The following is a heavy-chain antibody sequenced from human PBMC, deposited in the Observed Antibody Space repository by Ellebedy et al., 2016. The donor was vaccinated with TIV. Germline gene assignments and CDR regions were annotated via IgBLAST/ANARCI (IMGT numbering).Heavy chain of an antibody. CDR3: AVGEEGLTVTTIRGQYYFDY. D-gene: IGHD4-17*01. V-gene: IGHV1-69*13. J-gene: IGHJ4*02. CDR2: IIPIFGTA. CDR1: GGTFSSYA. Sequence: SVKVSXXASGGTFSSYAISWVRQAPGQGLEWMGGIIPIFGTANYAQKFQGRVTITADESTSTAYMELSSLRSEDTAVYYCAVGEEGLTVTTIRGQYYFDYWGQGTLVTVSS.